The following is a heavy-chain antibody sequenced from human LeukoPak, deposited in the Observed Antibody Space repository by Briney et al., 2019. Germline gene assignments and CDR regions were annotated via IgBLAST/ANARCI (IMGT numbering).Heavy chain of an antibody. J-gene: IGHJ4*02. CDR2: IIPIPGIA. CDR3: ARDFHEYSSSWEGY. D-gene: IGHD6-13*01. Sequence: SVKVSCKASGGTFSSYAISRVRQAPGQGLEWMGRIIPIPGIANYAQKFQGRVTITADKSTSTAYMELSSLRSEDTAVYYCARDFHEYSSSWEGYWGQGTLVTVSS. CDR1: GGTFSSYA. V-gene: IGHV1-69*04.